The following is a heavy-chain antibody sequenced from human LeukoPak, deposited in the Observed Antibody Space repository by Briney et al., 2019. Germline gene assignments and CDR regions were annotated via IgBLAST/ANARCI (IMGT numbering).Heavy chain of an antibody. CDR2: ISGSGAGT. CDR3: ARVYSSGWYCVY. CDR1: GFTFSSYG. Sequence: PGGSLRLSCAASGFTFSSYGMSWVRQAPGKGLEWVSAISGSGAGTYYADSVKGRFTISRDNSKNTVYLQMNSLRAEDTAVYYCARVYSSGWYCVYWGQGTLVTVSS. D-gene: IGHD6-19*01. V-gene: IGHV3-23*01. J-gene: IGHJ4*02.